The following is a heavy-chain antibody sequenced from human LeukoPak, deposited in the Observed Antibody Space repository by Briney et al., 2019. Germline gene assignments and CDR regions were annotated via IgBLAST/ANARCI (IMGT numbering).Heavy chain of an antibody. V-gene: IGHV1-69*13. CDR2: IIPIFGTA. J-gene: IGHJ6*02. CDR3: ARNVAVADLYYYGMDV. D-gene: IGHD6-19*01. CDR1: GGTFSSYA. Sequence: GASVKVSCKASGGTFSSYAISWVRQAPGQGLEWMGGIIPIFGTANYAQKFQGRVTITAGESTSTAYMELSSLRSEDTAVYYCARNVAVADLYYYGMDVWGQGTTVTVSS.